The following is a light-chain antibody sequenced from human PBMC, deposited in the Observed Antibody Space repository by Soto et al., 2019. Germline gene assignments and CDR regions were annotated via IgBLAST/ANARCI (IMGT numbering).Light chain of an antibody. CDR3: SSYAGSNAWV. J-gene: IGLJ3*02. V-gene: IGLV2-8*01. CDR1: SSDVGIYNY. Sequence: QSALTQPPSAAGSPGHSVTISCTGTSSDVGIYNYVSWYQHHPGKAPTVMIYEVNNRPSGVPDRFSGSKSGNTASLTVSGLQAEDEADYYCSSYAGSNAWVFGGGTKLTV. CDR2: EVN.